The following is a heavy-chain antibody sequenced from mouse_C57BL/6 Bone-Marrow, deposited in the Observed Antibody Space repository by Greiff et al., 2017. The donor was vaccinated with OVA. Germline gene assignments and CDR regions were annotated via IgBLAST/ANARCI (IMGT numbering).Heavy chain of an antibody. CDR3: ARRDSSGYGGFAY. CDR1: GYTFTSYW. D-gene: IGHD3-2*02. V-gene: IGHV1-7*01. J-gene: IGHJ3*01. CDR2: INPSSGYT. Sequence: VQLQESGAELAKPGASVKLSCKASGYTFTSYWMHWVKQRPGQGLEWIGYINPSSGYTKYNQKFKDKATLTADKSSSTAYMQLRSLTYEDSAVYYCARRDSSGYGGFAYWGQGTLVTVSA.